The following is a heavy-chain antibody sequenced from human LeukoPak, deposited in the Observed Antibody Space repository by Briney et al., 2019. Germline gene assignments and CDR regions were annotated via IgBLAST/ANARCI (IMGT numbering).Heavy chain of an antibody. CDR1: GFIFDDYV. V-gene: IGHV3-9*01. CDR3: VKGYSSSWSGYFDS. J-gene: IGHJ4*02. Sequence: PGGSLRLSCEASGFIFDDYVMYWVRQSPGKGPEWVSGITWDGYKIDYVDSVKGRFTISRDNARNSLFLQMNRVRVEDTAFYYCVKGYSSSWSGYFDSWGQGTLVTVAS. D-gene: IGHD5-18*01. CDR2: ITWDGYKI.